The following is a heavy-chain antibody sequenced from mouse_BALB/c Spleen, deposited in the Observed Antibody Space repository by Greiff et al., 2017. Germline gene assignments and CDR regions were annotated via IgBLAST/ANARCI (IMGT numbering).Heavy chain of an antibody. CDR1: GFTFSSFG. J-gene: IGHJ4*01. V-gene: IGHV5-17*02. Sequence: EVQVVESGGGLVQPGGSRKLSCAASGFTFSSFGMHWVRQAPEKGLEWVAYISSGSSTIYYADTVKGRFTISRDNPKNTLFLQMTSLRSEDTAMYYCARGNRYDVGYAMDYWGQGTSVTVSS. CDR3: ARGNRYDVGYAMDY. D-gene: IGHD2-14*01. CDR2: ISSGSSTI.